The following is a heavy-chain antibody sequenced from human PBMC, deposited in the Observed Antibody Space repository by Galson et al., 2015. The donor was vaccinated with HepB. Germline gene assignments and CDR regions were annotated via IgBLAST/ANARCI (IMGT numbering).Heavy chain of an antibody. CDR1: GGSLRSGGYT. V-gene: IGHV4-30-2*01. J-gene: IGHJ5*02. CDR2: IHRSGSM. Sequence: TLSLTCVVSGGSLRSGGYTWSWIRQPPGKGLEWIGYIHRSGSMYYNPSLKSRATISVDRSKDQFSLEVTSVTTADTAVYYCARGSSTSCYTLGVGPCGFDPWGQGTLVTVSS. D-gene: IGHD2-2*02. CDR3: ARGSSTSCYTLGVGPCGFDP.